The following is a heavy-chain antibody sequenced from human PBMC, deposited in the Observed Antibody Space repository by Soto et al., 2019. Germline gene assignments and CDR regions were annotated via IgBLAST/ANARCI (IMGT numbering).Heavy chain of an antibody. CDR3: ARDLGLYCSGGSCYSARGYFDY. D-gene: IGHD2-15*01. CDR2: IYSGGST. V-gene: IGHV3-66*01. J-gene: IGHJ4*02. CDR1: GFTVSSNY. Sequence: GGSLRLSCAASGFTVSSNYMSWVRQAPGKGLEWVSVIYSGGSTYYADSVKGRFTISRDNSKNTLYLQMNSLRAEDTAVYYCARDLGLYCSGGSCYSARGYFDYWGQGTLVTVSS.